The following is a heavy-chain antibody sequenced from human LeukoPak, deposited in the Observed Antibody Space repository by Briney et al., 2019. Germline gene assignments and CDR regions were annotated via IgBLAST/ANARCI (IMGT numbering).Heavy chain of an antibody. CDR1: GVSIFSSY. D-gene: IGHD3-9*01. CDR3: AAGRSIRYFDY. V-gene: IGHV4-59*08. CDR2: VHFSGST. J-gene: IGHJ4*02. Sequence: SETLSLTCTVSGVSIFSSYWTWVRQPPGKGLEWIGYVHFSGSTNYNPSLKSRVTLSVDTSKSQFSLKLSSATAADTAVYYCAAGRSIRYFDYWGQGTLLTVSS.